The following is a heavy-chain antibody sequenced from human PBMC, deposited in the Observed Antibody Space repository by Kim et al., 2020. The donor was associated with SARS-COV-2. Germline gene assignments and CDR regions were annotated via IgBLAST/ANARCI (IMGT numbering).Heavy chain of an antibody. CDR2: INHSGST. CDR1: GGSFSGYY. CDR3: ARGPLVDY. V-gene: IGHV4-34*01. Sequence: SETLSLTCAVYGGSFSGYYWSWIRQPPGKGLEWIGEINHSGSTNYNPSLKSRVTISVDTSKNQFSLKLSSVTAADTAVYYCARGPLVDYWGQGTLVTVSS. J-gene: IGHJ4*02.